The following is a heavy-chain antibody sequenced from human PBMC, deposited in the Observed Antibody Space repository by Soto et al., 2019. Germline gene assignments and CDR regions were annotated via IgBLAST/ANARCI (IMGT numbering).Heavy chain of an antibody. J-gene: IGHJ6*02. CDR1: GGSISSSSYY. V-gene: IGHV4-39*01. CDR2: IYYSGST. D-gene: IGHD3-3*01. Sequence: SETLSLTCTVSGGSISSSSYYWGWIRQPPGKGLEWIGSIYYSGSTYYNPSLKSRVTISVDTSKNQFSLKLSSVTAADTAVYYCASITIFGVALYYGMEAWGQGTTVTVSS. CDR3: ASITIFGVALYYGMEA.